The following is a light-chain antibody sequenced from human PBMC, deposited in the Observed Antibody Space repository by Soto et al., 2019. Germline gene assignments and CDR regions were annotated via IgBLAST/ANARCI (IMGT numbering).Light chain of an antibody. CDR1: QSVGSY. CDR3: QKYNDWPLT. J-gene: IGKJ4*01. V-gene: IGKV3-15*01. CDR2: GAS. Sequence: EIVMTQSPATLSVSPGERATLSCRASQSVGSYLAWYQQRPGQAPRLLIYGASTRAAGIPARFSGSGSATEVTLTISSLQSEDVAAYYCQKYNDWPLTFGGGTKVDI.